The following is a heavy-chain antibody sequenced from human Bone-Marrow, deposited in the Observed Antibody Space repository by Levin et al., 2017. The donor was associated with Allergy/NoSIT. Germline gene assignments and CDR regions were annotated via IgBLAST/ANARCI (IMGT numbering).Heavy chain of an antibody. CDR3: ASSGGNRMNWFDS. CDR1: GASISNYTYF. D-gene: IGHD3-10*01. J-gene: IGHJ5*01. CDR2: IYTTGST. Sequence: SCTVSGASISNYTYFWTWIRQPAGKGLEWIGRIYTTGSTTYNPSLKSRVTISLDTSKNQFSLNLISVTAADTAVYYCASSGGNRMNWFDSWGQGTLVTVSS. V-gene: IGHV4-61*02.